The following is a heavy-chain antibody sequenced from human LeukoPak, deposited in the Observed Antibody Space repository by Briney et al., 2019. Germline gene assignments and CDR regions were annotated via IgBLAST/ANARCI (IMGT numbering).Heavy chain of an antibody. CDR3: ARDGLENYYYYYYMDV. Sequence: ASVKVSCKASGYTFTSYAMNWVRQAPGQGLEWMGWINTKTGNPTYAQGFTGRFVFSLDTSVSTAYLQISSLKAEDTAVYYCARDGLENYYYYYYMDVWGKGTPVTVSS. CDR1: GYTFTSYA. D-gene: IGHD5-12*01. V-gene: IGHV7-4-1*02. CDR2: INTKTGNP. J-gene: IGHJ6*03.